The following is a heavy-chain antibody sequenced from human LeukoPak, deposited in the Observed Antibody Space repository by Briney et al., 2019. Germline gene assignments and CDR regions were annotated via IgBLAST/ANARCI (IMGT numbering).Heavy chain of an antibody. CDR1: GFTFSSYA. CDR2: ISSNGGST. V-gene: IGHV3-64*01. D-gene: IGHD3-10*01. CDR3: ARDPGRVTMVRGVIIGAFDI. J-gene: IGHJ3*02. Sequence: GGSLRLSCAASGFTFSSYAMHWVRQAPGKGLEYVSAISSNGGSTYYANSVKSRFTISRDNSKNTLYLQMGSLRAEDMAVYYCARDPGRVTMVRGVIIGAFDIWGQRTMVTVSS.